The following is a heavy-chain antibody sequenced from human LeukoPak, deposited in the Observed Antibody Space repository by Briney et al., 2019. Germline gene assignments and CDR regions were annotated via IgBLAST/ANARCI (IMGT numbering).Heavy chain of an antibody. CDR3: ARRGNPRGYDSSGYYYYYYYYYMDV. CDR2: INHSGST. V-gene: IGHV4-34*01. J-gene: IGHJ6*03. Sequence: GSLRLSCADSGFTFSSYAMSWVRHAPGKGLEWIGEINHSGSTNYNPSLKSRVTISVDTSKNQFSLKLSSVTAADTAVYYCARRGNPRGYDSSGYYYYYYYYYMDVWGKGATVTISS. CDR1: GFTFSSYA. D-gene: IGHD3-22*01.